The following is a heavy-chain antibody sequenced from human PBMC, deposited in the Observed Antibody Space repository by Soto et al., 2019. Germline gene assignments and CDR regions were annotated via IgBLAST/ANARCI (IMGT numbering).Heavy chain of an antibody. J-gene: IGHJ3*01. CDR2: VFWDDDK. Sequence: QITMRESGPTLVKPTQTLTLTCSFSGFSLSASGVGVGWIRQPPGKALEWLALVFWDDDKFYSPPLQSRLTTPKHPSNIQVVLTVTNIDPVDTATYYCAHSSPAGSFALWGHGTMVPVSS. CDR1: GFSLSASGVG. V-gene: IGHV2-5*02. D-gene: IGHD3-3*01. CDR3: AHSSPAGSFAL.